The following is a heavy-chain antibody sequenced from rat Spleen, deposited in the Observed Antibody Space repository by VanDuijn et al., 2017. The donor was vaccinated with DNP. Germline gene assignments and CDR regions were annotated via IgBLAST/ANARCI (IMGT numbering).Heavy chain of an antibody. CDR3: TTAPIYYYGGYFDY. V-gene: IGHV5-20*01. CDR1: GFTFSDYV. CDR2: ILYDGDST. D-gene: IGHD1-1*01. Sequence: EVQLVESGGGLVQPGNSLKLSCAASGFTFSDYVLAWVRQSPKMGLEWVATILYDGDSTYYRDSVKGRFTLSRDKAKSSLYLQMDSLRSEDTATYYCTTAPIYYYGGYFDYWGQGVMVTVSS. J-gene: IGHJ2*01.